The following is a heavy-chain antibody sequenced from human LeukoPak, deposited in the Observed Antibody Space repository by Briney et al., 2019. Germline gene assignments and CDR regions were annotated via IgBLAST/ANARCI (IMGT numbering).Heavy chain of an antibody. D-gene: IGHD3-22*01. CDR1: GFTFSSYG. CDR3: AKDSTHYRVWDDYDSAGLTY. J-gene: IGHJ4*02. V-gene: IGHV3-30*02. Sequence: GGSLRLSCAASGFTFSSYGLHWVRQAPGKGLEWVAFIRYDGSNKYCADSVKGRVTISRDNSKNTLYPQMNSLRAEDTAVYYCAKDSTHYRVWDDYDSAGLTYWGQGTLVTVSS. CDR2: IRYDGSNK.